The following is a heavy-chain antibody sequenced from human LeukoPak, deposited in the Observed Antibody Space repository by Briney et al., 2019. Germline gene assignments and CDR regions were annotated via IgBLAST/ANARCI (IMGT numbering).Heavy chain of an antibody. V-gene: IGHV1-46*01. J-gene: IGHJ4*02. D-gene: IGHD3-3*01. CDR3: ASRPEGATIFVPYFDY. CDR1: GYTFTSYY. Sequence: ASVKVSCKASGYTFTSYYMHWVRQAPGQGLEWMGIINPSGGSTSYAQKFQGRVTMTRDTSTSTVYMELSSLRSEDTAVYYCASRPEGATIFVPYFDYWGQGALVTVSS. CDR2: INPSGGST.